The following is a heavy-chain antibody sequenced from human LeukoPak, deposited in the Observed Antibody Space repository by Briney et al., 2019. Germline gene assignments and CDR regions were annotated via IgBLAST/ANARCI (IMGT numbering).Heavy chain of an antibody. V-gene: IGHV1-2*06. D-gene: IGHD3-10*01. CDR3: ARARGTMVRGVPLNWFDP. Sequence: ASVKVSCKASGGTFSSYAISWVRQAPGQGLEWMGRINPNSGGTNYAQKFQGRVTMTRDTSISTAYMELSRLRSDDTAVYYCARARGTMVRGVPLNWFDPWGQGTLVTVSS. CDR2: INPNSGGT. J-gene: IGHJ5*02. CDR1: GGTFSSYA.